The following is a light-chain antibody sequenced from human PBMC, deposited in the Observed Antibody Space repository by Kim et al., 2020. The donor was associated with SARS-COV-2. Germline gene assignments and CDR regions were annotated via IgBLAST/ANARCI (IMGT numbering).Light chain of an antibody. CDR3: HQYNLWPPLT. V-gene: IGKV3-15*01. CDR1: ENVVTS. J-gene: IGKJ4*01. CDR2: TTS. Sequence: PAELAPLCCWSSENVVTSFVWYQQNPGQAPRFLIHTTSTRATGIPARFTGSGSGTEFTLTISSLQSEDLGVYYCHQYNLWPPLTFGGVTKVDIK.